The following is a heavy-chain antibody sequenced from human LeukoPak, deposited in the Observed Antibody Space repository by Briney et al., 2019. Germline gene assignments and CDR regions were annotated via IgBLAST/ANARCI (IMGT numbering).Heavy chain of an antibody. CDR1: GFTFSSYG. J-gene: IGHJ5*02. CDR3: AREKYCSRSSCYALFDP. CDR2: ISYDGSNK. Sequence: GRSLRLSCAASGFTFSSYGMHWVRQAPGKGLEWVAVISYDGSNKYYADSVKGRFTISRDNAKNSLYLQMNSLRAEDTAVYYCAREKYCSRSSCYALFDPWGQGTLVTVSS. V-gene: IGHV3-30*03. D-gene: IGHD2-2*01.